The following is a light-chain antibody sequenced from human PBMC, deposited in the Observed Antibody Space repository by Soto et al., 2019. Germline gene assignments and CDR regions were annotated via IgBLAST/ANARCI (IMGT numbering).Light chain of an antibody. CDR2: GAS. V-gene: IGKV3-20*01. CDR3: QQFGISPPRT. CDR1: QSVSSKY. Sequence: DIVFTQSPRTLSLSPGKIPTLSCRASQSVSSKYLAWYQQNVGQAPRLLIFGASSRTTGIPDRFSGSGSGTAFALTISRLWPEDLAVYNCQQFGISPPRTFGQGTK. J-gene: IGKJ1*01.